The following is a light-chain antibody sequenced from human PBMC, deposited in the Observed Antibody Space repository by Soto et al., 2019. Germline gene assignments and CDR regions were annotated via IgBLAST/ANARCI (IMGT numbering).Light chain of an antibody. J-gene: IGKJ1*01. CDR1: QSVSSSF. Sequence: EIVLTQSPGTLSLSPGERATLSCRASQSVSSSFLAWYQQKPGQAPRLLIYGASTRATGIPERFSGSGSGTDFTLTISRLEPEDFTVYYCQQYDSSPWTFGQGTKVEIK. CDR3: QQYDSSPWT. CDR2: GAS. V-gene: IGKV3-20*01.